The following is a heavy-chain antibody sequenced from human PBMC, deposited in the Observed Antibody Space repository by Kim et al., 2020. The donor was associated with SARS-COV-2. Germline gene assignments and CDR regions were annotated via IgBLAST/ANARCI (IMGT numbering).Heavy chain of an antibody. CDR3: ATHTSGSDY. V-gene: IGHV3-48*03. CDR1: GFTFTRYD. Sequence: GGSLRLSCAASGFTFTRYDMIWVRQAPGKGLEWVSCISWSGVTEYYADSVKGRFTISRDNAKMSLNLQMYSLRAEDMAVYYCATHTSGSDYWGQCTL. CDR2: ISWSGVTE. J-gene: IGHJ4*02. D-gene: IGHD6-19*01.